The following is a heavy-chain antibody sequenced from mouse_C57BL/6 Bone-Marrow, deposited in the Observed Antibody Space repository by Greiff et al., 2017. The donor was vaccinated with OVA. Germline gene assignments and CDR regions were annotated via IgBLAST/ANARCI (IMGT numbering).Heavy chain of an antibody. CDR1: GYTFTDHT. J-gene: IGHJ4*01. D-gene: IGHD2-2*01. V-gene: IGHV1-78*01. Sequence: VQLQQSDAELVKPGASVKISCKVSGYTFTDHTIHWMKQRPEQGLEWIGYIYPRDGSTKYNEKFKGKATLTADKSSSTAYMQLNSLTSEDSAVYFCARWGGYLLCYYAMDYWGQGTSVTVSS. CDR3: ARWGGYLLCYYAMDY. CDR2: IYPRDGST.